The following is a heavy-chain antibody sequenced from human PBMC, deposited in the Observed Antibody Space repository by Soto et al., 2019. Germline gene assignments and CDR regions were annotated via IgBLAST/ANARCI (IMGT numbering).Heavy chain of an antibody. CDR1: GYTFTDYY. CDR2: INPSGGST. D-gene: IGHD3-16*01. Sequence: QVQLVQSGAEVKKPGASMKISCKTSGYTFTDYYIHWVRQTPGQGLEWVGLINPSGGSTEYALRFQSRVTMTRDPSTRTVYMDLRSLRSEDTAVYYCATLGGSYDWGQGTLVTVSS. J-gene: IGHJ4*02. V-gene: IGHV1-46*01. CDR3: ATLGGSYD.